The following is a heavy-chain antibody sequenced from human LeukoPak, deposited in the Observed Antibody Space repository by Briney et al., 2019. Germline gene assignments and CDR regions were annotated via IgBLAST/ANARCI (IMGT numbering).Heavy chain of an antibody. CDR2: IYYSGST. CDR3: ARGRKWELRYFDY. CDR1: GGSISSSSYY. Sequence: SETLSLTCTVSGGSISSSSYYWGWIRQPPGKGLEWIGSIYYSGSTYYNPSLKSRVTISVGTSKNQFSLKLSSVTAADTAVYYCARGRKWELRYFDYWGQGTLVTVSS. J-gene: IGHJ4*02. D-gene: IGHD1-26*01. V-gene: IGHV4-39*07.